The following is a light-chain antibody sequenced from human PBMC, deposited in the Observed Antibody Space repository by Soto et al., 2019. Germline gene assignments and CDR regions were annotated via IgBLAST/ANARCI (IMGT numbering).Light chain of an antibody. Sequence: EIVMTQSPATLSVSPGERATLSCRASQSVSSNLAWYQQKPGQAPRILIYGASTRATGIPARFSGSGSGTEFTLTISSLQSEDFAVYYCQQYNSWPPGTFGQGTKLEIK. J-gene: IGKJ2*01. V-gene: IGKV3-15*01. CDR3: QQYNSWPPGT. CDR1: QSVSSN. CDR2: GAS.